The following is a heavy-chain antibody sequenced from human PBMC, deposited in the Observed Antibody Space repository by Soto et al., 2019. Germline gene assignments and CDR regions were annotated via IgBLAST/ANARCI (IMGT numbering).Heavy chain of an antibody. Sequence: QVQLQQWGAGLLKPSETLSLTCAVYGGSFSGYYWNWIRQPPGKGLEWIGEINHSGSTNYNPSLKSRVTISVAPSKTQFSLKLSSVTAADTAVYYCARGWGRIFDYWGQGTLVTVSS. CDR3: ARGWGRIFDY. CDR2: INHSGST. D-gene: IGHD7-27*01. V-gene: IGHV4-34*01. J-gene: IGHJ4*02. CDR1: GGSFSGYY.